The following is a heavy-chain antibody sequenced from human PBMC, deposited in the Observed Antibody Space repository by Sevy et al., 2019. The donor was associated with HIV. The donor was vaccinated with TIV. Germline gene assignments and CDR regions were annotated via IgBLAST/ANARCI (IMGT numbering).Heavy chain of an antibody. J-gene: IGHJ6*02. CDR1: GGTFSRHA. Sequence: ASVKVSCKASGGTFSRHAISWVRQAPGQGLEWMGGIIPIFGRGNYAQKFLGRVTITADESTSTVYMERSSLRSDDTAVYYCAKGRDDIVAVPAVRLYYQNGMDVWGQGTTVTVSS. CDR3: AKGRDDIVAVPAVRLYYQNGMDV. V-gene: IGHV1-69*13. D-gene: IGHD2-2*01. CDR2: IIPIFGRG.